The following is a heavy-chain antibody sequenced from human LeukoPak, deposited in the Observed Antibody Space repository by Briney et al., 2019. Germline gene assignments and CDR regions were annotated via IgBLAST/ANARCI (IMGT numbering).Heavy chain of an antibody. CDR1: GGSISSYY. CDR2: IYYSGST. Sequence: SETLSLTCTVSGGSISSYYWSWIRQPPGKGLEWIGYIYYSGSTNYNPSLKSRVTISVDTSKNQFSLKLSSVTAADTAVYYCARDRSRGGSFYRWFDPWGQGTLVTVSS. CDR3: ARDRSRGGSFYRWFDP. V-gene: IGHV4-59*01. D-gene: IGHD2-15*01. J-gene: IGHJ5*02.